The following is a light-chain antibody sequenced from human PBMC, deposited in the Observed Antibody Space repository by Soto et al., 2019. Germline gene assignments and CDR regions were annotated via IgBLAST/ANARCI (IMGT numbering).Light chain of an antibody. CDR1: QIVGSSR. CDR3: QQFYTSPWT. Sequence: EIVLTQSPGTLSLSPGERATLSCRASQIVGSSRLTWYQQKPGQAPRLLIYGAYTRTTDTPDRFSGSGSGTDFTLTISRLEPEDSAVYYCQQFYTSPWTFGQGTKVEIK. J-gene: IGKJ1*01. V-gene: IGKV3-20*01. CDR2: GAY.